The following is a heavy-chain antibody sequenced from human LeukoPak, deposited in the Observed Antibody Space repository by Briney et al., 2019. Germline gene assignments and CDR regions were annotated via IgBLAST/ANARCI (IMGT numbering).Heavy chain of an antibody. J-gene: IGHJ5*02. Sequence: PGGSLRLSCAASGFTFSSYAMSWVRQAPGKGLEWVSAINGSGGSTYYADSVKGRFTISRDNSKNTLYLQMNSLRAEDTAVYYCATRTIFGVVIPWGQGTLVTVSS. D-gene: IGHD3-3*01. CDR3: ATRTIFGVVIP. CDR1: GFTFSSYA. V-gene: IGHV3-23*01. CDR2: INGSGGST.